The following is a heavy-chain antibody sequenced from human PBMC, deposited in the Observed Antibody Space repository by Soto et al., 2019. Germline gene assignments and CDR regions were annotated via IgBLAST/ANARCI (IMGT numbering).Heavy chain of an antibody. CDR2: IIPIFGTA. CDR3: AKGSYCSSTSCYYYYYYGMDV. D-gene: IGHD2-2*01. CDR1: GGTFSSYA. Sequence: EASVKVSCKASGGTFSSYAISWVRQAPGQGLEWMGGIIPIFGTANYAQKFQGRVTITADESTSTAYMELSSLRSEDTAVYYCAKGSYCSSTSCYYYYYYGMDVRGQGTTVTVSS. J-gene: IGHJ6*02. V-gene: IGHV1-69*13.